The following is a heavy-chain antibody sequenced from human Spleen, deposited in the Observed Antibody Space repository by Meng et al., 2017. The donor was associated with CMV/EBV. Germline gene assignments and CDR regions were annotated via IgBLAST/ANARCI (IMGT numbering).Heavy chain of an antibody. V-gene: IGHV4-4*02. Sequence: SETLSLTCAVSGGSIRSSNWWGWVRQPPGKGLQWIGETYHSGNTNYSPSLKSRVTISVEKSKTQFSLNLRSVTAADTAVYYCARVKGYYDGTGYPSLDYWGQGTLVTVSS. CDR1: GGSIRSSNW. CDR3: ARVKGYYDGTGYPSLDY. J-gene: IGHJ4*02. D-gene: IGHD3-22*01. CDR2: TYHSGNT.